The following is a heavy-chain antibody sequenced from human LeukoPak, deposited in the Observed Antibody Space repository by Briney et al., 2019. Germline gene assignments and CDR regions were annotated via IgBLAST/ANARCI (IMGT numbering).Heavy chain of an antibody. CDR2: ICSAGYT. CDR3: ARVLAVDGRSWDFDL. Sequence: GGSLRLSCAASGFTFSSYDMHWVRQAPGKGLEWVSVICSAGYTYYSGSVKGRFTISRENAKKSLILKMNSLRAGNTAVYYCARVLAVDGRSWDFDLWGRGTLVTVSS. J-gene: IGHJ2*01. D-gene: IGHD6-19*01. V-gene: IGHV3-13*04. CDR1: GFTFSSYD.